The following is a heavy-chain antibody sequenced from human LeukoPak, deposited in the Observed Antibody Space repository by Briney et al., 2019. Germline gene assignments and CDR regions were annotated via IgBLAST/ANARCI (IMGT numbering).Heavy chain of an antibody. D-gene: IGHD3-22*01. V-gene: IGHV4-59*01. CDR1: GGSISSYY. CDR3: ARGPYDSSDLGDY. Sequence: SETLSLTCTVSGGSISSYYWRWIRQPPGKGLEWIGYIYYSGSTNYNPSLKSRVTISVDTSKNQFSLKLSSVTAADTAVYYCARGPYDSSDLGDYWGQGTLVTVSS. CDR2: IYYSGST. J-gene: IGHJ4*02.